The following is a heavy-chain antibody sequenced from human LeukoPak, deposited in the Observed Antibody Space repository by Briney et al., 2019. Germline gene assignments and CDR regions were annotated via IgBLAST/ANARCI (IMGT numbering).Heavy chain of an antibody. D-gene: IGHD3-10*01. CDR1: GYTFTTYD. Sequence: ASVKVSCKASGYTFTTYDINWVRQATGQGLELMGWMNPHSGNTGYAQKFQGRVTMTRDTSISTAYMELSSLTSDDTAVYYCTRAPVPGNYWGQGTLVTVSS. V-gene: IGHV1-8*01. CDR2: MNPHSGNT. CDR3: TRAPVPGNY. J-gene: IGHJ4*02.